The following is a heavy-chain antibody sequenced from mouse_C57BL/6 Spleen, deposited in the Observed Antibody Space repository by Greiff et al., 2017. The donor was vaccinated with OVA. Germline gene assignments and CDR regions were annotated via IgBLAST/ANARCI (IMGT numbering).Heavy chain of an antibody. CDR1: GFTFSSYT. Sequence: EVKVEESGGGLVKPGGSLKLSCAASGFTFSSYTMSWVRQTPEKRLEWVATISGGGGNTYYPDSVKGRFTISRDNAKNTLYLQMSSLRSEDTALYYCASLGDFDVWGTGTTVTVSS. J-gene: IGHJ1*03. V-gene: IGHV5-9*01. CDR2: ISGGGGNT. CDR3: ASLGDFDV. D-gene: IGHD3-1*01.